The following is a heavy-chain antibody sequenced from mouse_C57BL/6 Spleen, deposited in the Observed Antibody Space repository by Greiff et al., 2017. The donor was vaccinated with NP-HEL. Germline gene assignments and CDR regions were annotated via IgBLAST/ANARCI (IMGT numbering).Heavy chain of an antibody. V-gene: IGHV1-82*01. CDR2: IYPGDGDT. D-gene: IGHD1-1*01. CDR1: GYAFSSSW. Sequence: VQVVESGPELVKPGASVKISCKASGYAFSSSWMNWVKQRPGKGLEWIGRIYPGDGDTNYNGQFKGKATLTADKSSSTAYMQLSSLTSEDSAVYFCARYYYGSSPYAMDYWGQGTSVTVSS. J-gene: IGHJ4*01. CDR3: ARYYYGSSPYAMDY.